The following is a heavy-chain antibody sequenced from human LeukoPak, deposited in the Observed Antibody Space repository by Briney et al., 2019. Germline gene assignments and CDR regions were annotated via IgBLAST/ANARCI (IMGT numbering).Heavy chain of an antibody. CDR3: AREDYYDSGSNDY. CDR2: MNPNSGNT. V-gene: IGHV1-8*03. Sequence: ASVKVSCKASGCTFTTYDITWVRQATVQGLEWMGWMNPNSGNTAYAQKFQGRVTITRNTSISTAYMEPSSLRSEDTAVYYCAREDYYDSGSNDYWGQGTLVTVSS. J-gene: IGHJ4*02. D-gene: IGHD3-22*01. CDR1: GCTFTTYD.